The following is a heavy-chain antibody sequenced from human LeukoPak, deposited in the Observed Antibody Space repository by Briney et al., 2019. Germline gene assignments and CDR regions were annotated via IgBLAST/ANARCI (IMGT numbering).Heavy chain of an antibody. D-gene: IGHD6-13*01. Sequence: GGSLRLSCAASGFTFSTYWMSWVRQAPGKGLEWVSVSGSGTNTDYADSVKGRFTISRDNSKNTLYLQMNSLRAEDTAVYYCAKSFGPVIAAAGTGADWGQGTLVTVSS. V-gene: IGHV3-23*01. CDR3: AKSFGPVIAAAGTGAD. CDR2: SGSGTNT. J-gene: IGHJ4*02. CDR1: GFTFSTYW.